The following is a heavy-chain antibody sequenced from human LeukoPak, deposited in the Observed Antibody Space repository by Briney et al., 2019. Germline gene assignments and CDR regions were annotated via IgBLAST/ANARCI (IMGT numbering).Heavy chain of an antibody. CDR2: MKEYGSDI. Sequence: GGSLRLSCAASGFSFGGCSMSWVRQAPGKGLQWVATMKEYGSDIFYVDSVKGRFTISRDNAKNSLYLQMNSLRDEDTGVYYCARPRGCGTSRCNNFDYWGQGTLVTVSS. CDR3: ARPRGCGTSRCNNFDY. J-gene: IGHJ4*02. V-gene: IGHV3-7*01. D-gene: IGHD2-21*01. CDR1: GFSFGGCS.